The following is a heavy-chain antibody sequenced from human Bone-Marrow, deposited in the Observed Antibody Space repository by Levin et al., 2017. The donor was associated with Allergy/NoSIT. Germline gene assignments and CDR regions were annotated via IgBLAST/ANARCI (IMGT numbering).Heavy chain of an antibody. V-gene: IGHV3-21*01. D-gene: IGHD5-24*01. CDR1: GFSLNTCS. Sequence: GESLKISCAVSGFSLNTCSVNWVRQAPGKGLEWVSSISSSTSHTFYADSVRGRFTISRDDAKNSVYLQMNSLRAEDTAVYYCAREKYNHQDMDVWGKGTTVTVSS. J-gene: IGHJ6*03. CDR2: ISSSTSHT. CDR3: AREKYNHQDMDV.